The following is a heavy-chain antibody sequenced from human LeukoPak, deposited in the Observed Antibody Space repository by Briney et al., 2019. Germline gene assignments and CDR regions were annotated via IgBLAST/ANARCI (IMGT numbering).Heavy chain of an antibody. J-gene: IGHJ4*02. CDR2: IYYSGNT. V-gene: IGHV4-39*01. CDR1: GVSISSSNSY. Sequence: PSETLSLTCTVSGVSISSSNSYWGWIRQPPGKGLEWIGSIYYSGNTYYNASLKSQVTISIDTSKNQISLRLTSVTATDTAVYYCARQTGSGLFILPGGQGTLVTVSS. CDR3: ARQTGSGLFILP. D-gene: IGHD3/OR15-3a*01.